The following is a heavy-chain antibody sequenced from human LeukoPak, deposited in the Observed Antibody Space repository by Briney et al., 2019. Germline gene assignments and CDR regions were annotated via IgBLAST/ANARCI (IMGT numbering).Heavy chain of an antibody. CDR1: GGTFNNYT. D-gene: IGHD3-10*01. Sequence: ASVKVSCKASGGTFNNYTISWVRQAPGQGLEWMGRIIPILVIANYAQKFQGRVTITADKSTSTAYMELSSLRSEDTAVYYCAREPRRYASGSFNSWGQGTLVTVSS. CDR3: AREPRRYASGSFNS. CDR2: IIPILVIA. J-gene: IGHJ4*02. V-gene: IGHV1-69*04.